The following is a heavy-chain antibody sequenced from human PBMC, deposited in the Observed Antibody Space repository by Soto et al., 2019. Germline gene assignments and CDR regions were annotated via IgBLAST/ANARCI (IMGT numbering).Heavy chain of an antibody. CDR1: GYTFTSYW. Sequence: PGESLKISCKASGYTFTSYWIGWVRQMPGRGLEWMGIVFPGDSETRYSPSFQGQVTISVDKSINTAYLQWRSLKASDSALYFCASSRSCSGSSCYGHAADYWGQGTVVTVSS. V-gene: IGHV5-51*01. CDR3: ASSRSCSGSSCYGHAADY. D-gene: IGHD3-22*01. J-gene: IGHJ4*02. CDR2: VFPGDSET.